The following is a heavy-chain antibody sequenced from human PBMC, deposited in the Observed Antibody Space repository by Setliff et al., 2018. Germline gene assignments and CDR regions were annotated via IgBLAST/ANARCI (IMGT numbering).Heavy chain of an antibody. CDR3: ARVALVVVIRNAFDI. CDR1: GYFISSGYY. D-gene: IGHD2-21*01. V-gene: IGHV4-38-2*01. J-gene: IGHJ3*02. Sequence: SETLSLTCAVSGYFISSGYYWGWIRQPPGKGLEWIGSIYHSGSTYYNPSLKSRVTISVDTSKNQFSLKLSSVTAADTAVYYCARVALVVVIRNAFDIWGQGTMVTVS. CDR2: IYHSGST.